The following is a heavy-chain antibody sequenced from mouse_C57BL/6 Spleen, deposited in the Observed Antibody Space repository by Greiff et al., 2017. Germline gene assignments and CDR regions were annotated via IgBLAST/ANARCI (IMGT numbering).Heavy chain of an antibody. D-gene: IGHD6-1*01. J-gene: IGHJ2*01. CDR2: IDPSDSYT. Sequence: VQLQQPGAELVKPGASVKLSCKASGYTFTSYWMQWVKQRPGQGLEWIGEIDPSDSYTNYNQKFKGKATLTVDTSSSTAYMQLSSLTSEDSAVYYCASLGDGHRGYWGQAPLSQSPQ. CDR1: GYTFTSYW. V-gene: IGHV1-50*01. CDR3: ASLGDGHRGY.